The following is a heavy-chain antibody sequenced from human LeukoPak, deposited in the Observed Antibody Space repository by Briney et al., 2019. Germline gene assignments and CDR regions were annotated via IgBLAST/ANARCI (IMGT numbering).Heavy chain of an antibody. J-gene: IGHJ4*02. Sequence: WGSLRLSCSASGFTFSNFDMHWVRQAPGKGLEGVAVISFDGSYKYYADSVKGRFTISRDNAKISLYLQMNSLRAEDTALYYCAKDLSPYYGSGSYGPYYFDYWGQGTLVTVSS. D-gene: IGHD3-10*01. CDR1: GFTFSNFD. CDR2: ISFDGSYK. V-gene: IGHV3-30*18. CDR3: AKDLSPYYGSGSYGPYYFDY.